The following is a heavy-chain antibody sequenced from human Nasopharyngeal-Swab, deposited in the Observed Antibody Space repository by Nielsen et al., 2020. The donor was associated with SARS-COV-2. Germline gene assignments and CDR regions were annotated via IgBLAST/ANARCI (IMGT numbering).Heavy chain of an antibody. V-gene: IGHV1-58*01. D-gene: IGHD2-15*01. CDR1: GGTFTSSA. CDR2: IVVGSGNT. J-gene: IGHJ6*02. Sequence: SVKVSCKASGGTFTSSAVQWVRQARGQRLEGIGWIVVGSGNTNYAQKFQERVTITRDMSTSSAYMELSSLRSEDTAVYYCAAEGYCSGGSCYSILYYYYGMDVWGQGTTVTVSS. CDR3: AAEGYCSGGSCYSILYYYYGMDV.